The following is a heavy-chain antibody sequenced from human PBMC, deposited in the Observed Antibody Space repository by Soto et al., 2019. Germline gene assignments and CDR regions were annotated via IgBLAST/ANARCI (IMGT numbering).Heavy chain of an antibody. J-gene: IGHJ1*01. CDR1: GGSISSSSYY. Sequence: QLQLQESGPGLVKPSETLSLTCTVSGGSISSSSYYWGWIRQPPGKGLEWIGSIYYSGSTYYNPSLKSRVTISVDTSKNQFSLKLSSVTAADTAVYYCARHASYDFWSGYYTAEYFQHWGQGTLVTVSS. V-gene: IGHV4-39*01. D-gene: IGHD3-3*01. CDR2: IYYSGST. CDR3: ARHASYDFWSGYYTAEYFQH.